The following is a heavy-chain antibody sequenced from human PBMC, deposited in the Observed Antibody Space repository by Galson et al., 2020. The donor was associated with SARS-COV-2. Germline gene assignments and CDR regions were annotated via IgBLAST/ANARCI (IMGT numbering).Heavy chain of an antibody. CDR2: IYYDGSKK. V-gene: IGHV3-33*01. Sequence: GGSLRLSCAASGFTFSNYGMHWVRQGPGKGLEWVALIYYDGSKKYYGDSVEGRFTISRDNSKNTLFVQMDSLRVEDTAVYYCAREGAYGGDTGTAFDIWGQGTLVTVSS. CDR3: AREGAYGGDTGTAFDI. J-gene: IGHJ3*02. CDR1: GFTFSNYG. D-gene: IGHD2-21*01.